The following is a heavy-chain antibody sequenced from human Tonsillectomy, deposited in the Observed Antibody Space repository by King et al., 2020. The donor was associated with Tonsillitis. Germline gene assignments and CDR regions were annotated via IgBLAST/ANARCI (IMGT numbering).Heavy chain of an antibody. CDR1: GFTFSGSA. J-gene: IGHJ6*03. Sequence: VQLVESGGGLVQPGGSLKLSCAVSGFTFSGSAMHWVRQASGKGLEWVGRMRSKANSYATAYAASVKGRFTISRDDSKNTADLQMNSLKTEDTAVYYCTGYSSSYDNYYYYYMDVWGKGTTVTVSS. CDR3: TGYSSSYDNYYYYYMDV. CDR2: MRSKANSYAT. D-gene: IGHD6-13*01. V-gene: IGHV3-73*02.